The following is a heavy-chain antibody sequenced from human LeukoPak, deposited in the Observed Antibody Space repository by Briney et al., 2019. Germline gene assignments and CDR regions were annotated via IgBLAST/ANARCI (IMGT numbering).Heavy chain of an antibody. CDR2: ISYDGSNK. Sequence: QSGGSLRLSCAASGFTFSSFGMHWVRQAPGKGLEWVAVISYDGSNKYYADSVKGRFTISRDNSKNTLYLQMNSLRAEDTAVYYCAKSDAFDIWGQGTMVTVSS. J-gene: IGHJ3*02. V-gene: IGHV3-30*18. CDR1: GFTFSSFG. CDR3: AKSDAFDI.